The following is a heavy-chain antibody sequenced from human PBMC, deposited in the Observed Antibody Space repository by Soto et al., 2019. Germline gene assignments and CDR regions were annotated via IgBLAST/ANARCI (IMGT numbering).Heavy chain of an antibody. Sequence: EVQLVESGGGLVQPGGSLRLSCADSGFTLSSYDIHWVRQATGEGLEWGSGIGSGGDTHYADSVKGRFTISRENGENSLYLQWNRPRAGYQYVYSCTSKTGPTGMGVGGRGATVTGSS. CDR2: IGSGGDT. CDR1: GFTLSSYD. CDR3: TSKTGPTGMGV. V-gene: IGHV3-13*01. J-gene: IGHJ6*01. D-gene: IGHD3-9*01.